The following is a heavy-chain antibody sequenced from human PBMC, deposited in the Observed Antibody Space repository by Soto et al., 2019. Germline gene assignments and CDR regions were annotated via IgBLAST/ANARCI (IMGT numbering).Heavy chain of an antibody. V-gene: IGHV1-69*01. J-gene: IGHJ6*02. CDR1: GGTFSSYA. Sequence: QVQLVQSGAEVKKPGSSVKVSCKAPGGTFSSYAISWVRQAPGQGLEWMGGIIPIFGTAKYAQKFQGRVTXXXXXXXXXXXXXXXXXXXXXXAVYYCARSQGGSSSLDIYYYYYYGMDVWGQGTTVTVSS. CDR3: ARSQGGSSSLDIYYYYYYGMDV. CDR2: IIPIFGTA. D-gene: IGHD2-15*01.